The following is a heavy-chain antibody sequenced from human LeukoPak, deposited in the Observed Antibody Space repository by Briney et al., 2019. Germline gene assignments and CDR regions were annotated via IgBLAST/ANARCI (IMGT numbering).Heavy chain of an antibody. CDR2: IYYSGSA. CDR3: ARHPNIVVVDNWFDP. D-gene: IGHD2-15*01. V-gene: IGHV4-39*07. CDR1: GGSVTSSGFY. Sequence: PSETLSLTCTVSGGSVTSSGFYWGWIRQPPGKGLEWIGNIYYSGSANYDPSLKSRVTISVDTSKNQFSLKLSSVTAADTAVYYCARHPNIVVVDNWFDPWGQGTLVAVSS. J-gene: IGHJ5*02.